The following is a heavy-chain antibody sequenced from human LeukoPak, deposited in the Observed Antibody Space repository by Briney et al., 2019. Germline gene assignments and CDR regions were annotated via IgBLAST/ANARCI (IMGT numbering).Heavy chain of an antibody. CDR2: ISSASNTI. D-gene: IGHD2-21*02. Sequence: PGGSLRLSCAASGFTFSSYSMNWVRQAPGKGLEWVSYISSASNTIYYADSVKGRFTISRDNAKNSLYLQMNSLRAEDTAVYYCASTNQPLLASSDYWGQGTLVTVSS. CDR1: GFTFSSYS. V-gene: IGHV3-48*01. J-gene: IGHJ4*02. CDR3: ASTNQPLLASSDY.